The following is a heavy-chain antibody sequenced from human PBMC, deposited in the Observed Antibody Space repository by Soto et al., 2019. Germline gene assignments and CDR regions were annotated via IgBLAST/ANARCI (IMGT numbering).Heavy chain of an antibody. CDR3: ARRVPRTLTVTTLNSLDYYYYYYMDV. V-gene: IGHV1-8*01. J-gene: IGHJ6*03. CDR2: MNPKSGNT. Sequence: ASVKVSCKASGYTFTSYDINWVRQATGQGLEWMGWMNPKSGNTGYAQKFQGRVTMTRNTSISTAYMELSSLRSEDTAVYYCARRVPRTLTVTTLNSLDYYYYYYMDVWGKGTTVTVSS. CDR1: GYTFTSYD. D-gene: IGHD4-17*01.